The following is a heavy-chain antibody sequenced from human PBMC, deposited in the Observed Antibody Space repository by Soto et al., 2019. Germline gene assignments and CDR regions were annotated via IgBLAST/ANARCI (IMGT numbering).Heavy chain of an antibody. V-gene: IGHV3-74*01. CDR2: ISSDGTTT. CDR1: GFTFSKYW. CDR3: AIQDCTNDVCLEAAVTVGGALEY. J-gene: IGHJ4*02. D-gene: IGHD2-8*01. Sequence: EVQLVESGGGLVQPGKALRLSCAASGFTFSKYWMHWVRQAPGKGPVWVSYISSDGTTTDYADSVKGRFNISRDNAKNTLYLQMDSLRVEDTAVYYCAIQDCTNDVCLEAAVTVGGALEYWGQGAQVTVSS.